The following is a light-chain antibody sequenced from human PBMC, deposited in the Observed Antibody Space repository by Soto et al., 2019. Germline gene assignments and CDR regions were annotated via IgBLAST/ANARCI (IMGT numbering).Light chain of an antibody. CDR1: SSDVGVYNY. CDR2: DVS. V-gene: IGLV2-14*03. CDR3: TSFSSSSTAVV. Sequence: QSVLTQPASVSGSPGQSITISCTGTSSDVGVYNYVSWYQQHPGKAPKLMIYDVSDRPSGVSNRFSGSKSGNTASLTISGLQAADEADYYCTSFSSSSTAVVFGGGTKLTVL. J-gene: IGLJ2*01.